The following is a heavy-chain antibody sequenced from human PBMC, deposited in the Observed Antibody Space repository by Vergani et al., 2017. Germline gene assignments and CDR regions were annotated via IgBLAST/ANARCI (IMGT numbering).Heavy chain of an antibody. J-gene: IGHJ4*02. CDR3: AKDYNIMRALHY. CDR1: GFTVSSNY. V-gene: IGHV3-66*01. CDR2: IYSGCST. D-gene: IGHD3-22*01. Sequence: EVQLVESGGGLVQPGGSLRLSCAASGFTVSSNYMSWVRQAPGKGLEWVSVIYSGCSTYYADSGKGRITISRDNSKNTLFLQLKTLRAEDTGVYYCAKDYNIMRALHYWGQGTLVAVSS.